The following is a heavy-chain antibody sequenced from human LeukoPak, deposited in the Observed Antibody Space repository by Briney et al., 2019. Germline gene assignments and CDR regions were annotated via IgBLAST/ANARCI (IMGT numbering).Heavy chain of an antibody. J-gene: IGHJ4*02. CDR3: TKGPSYMITFWPYYFDC. CDR1: GFTFDDYA. CDR2: ITWNSGNV. Sequence: GGSLRLSCAASGFTFDDYAMHWVRQAPGKGLEWVSGITWNSGNVDYADSVKGRFTISRDNAKNSLHLQMNSLSTEDTALYYCTKGPSYMITFWPYYFDCWGQGTLVTVSS. V-gene: IGHV3-9*01. D-gene: IGHD3-16*01.